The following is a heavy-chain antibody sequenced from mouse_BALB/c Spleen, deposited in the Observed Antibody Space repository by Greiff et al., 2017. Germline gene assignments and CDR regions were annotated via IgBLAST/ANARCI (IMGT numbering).Heavy chain of an antibody. CDR1: GFNIKDYY. V-gene: IGHV14-4*02. Sequence: VQLKQSGAELVRSGASVKLSCTASGFNIKDYYMHWVKQRPEQGLEWIGWIDPENGDTEYAPKFQGKATMTADTSSNTAYLQLSSLTSEDTAVYYCNAPPIHYYGYGYWGQGTTLTVSS. D-gene: IGHD1-2*01. CDR2: IDPENGDT. CDR3: NAPPIHYYGYGY. J-gene: IGHJ2*01.